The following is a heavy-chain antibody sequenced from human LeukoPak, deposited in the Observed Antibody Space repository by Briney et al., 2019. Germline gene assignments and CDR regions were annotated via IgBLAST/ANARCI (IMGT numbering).Heavy chain of an antibody. Sequence: PGRSLRLSCAASGFTFSSYAMHWVRQAPGKGLEWVAVISYDGSNKYYADSVKGRFTISRDNSKNTLYLQMNSLRAEDTAVYYCARDRGIIGYDFWSGYYPLDYWGQGTLVTVSS. CDR2: ISYDGSNK. V-gene: IGHV3-30-3*01. CDR1: GFTFSSYA. CDR3: ARDRGIIGYDFWSGYYPLDY. D-gene: IGHD3-3*01. J-gene: IGHJ4*02.